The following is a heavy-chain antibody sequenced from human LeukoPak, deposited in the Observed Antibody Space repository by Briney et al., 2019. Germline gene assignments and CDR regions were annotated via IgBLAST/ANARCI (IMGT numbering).Heavy chain of an antibody. D-gene: IGHD3-22*01. V-gene: IGHV1-2*06. Sequence: ASVKVSCKASGYTFTAYYIHWVRQAPGQGLEWMGLINPNSGGTNYAQKFQGRVTMTRDTSISTAYMELSRLKSDDTAVYYCASVTYYDSSGYYLGDYWGQGTLVTVSS. J-gene: IGHJ4*02. CDR1: GYTFTAYY. CDR3: ASVTYYDSSGYYLGDY. CDR2: INPNSGGT.